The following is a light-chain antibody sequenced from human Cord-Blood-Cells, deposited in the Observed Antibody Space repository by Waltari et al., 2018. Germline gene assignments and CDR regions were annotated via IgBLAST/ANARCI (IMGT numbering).Light chain of an antibody. CDR1: SSDVGGYNY. CDR3: SSYTSSSTYV. CDR2: DVS. J-gene: IGLJ1*01. Sequence: QSALTQPASVSGSPGQSITISCTGTSSDVGGYNYVSWYQQHPGKAPNLMIYDVSKRPSGVSNRFSGSKSGNTASLTISGLQAEDEADYYCSSYTSSSTYVFGTGTNVTVL. V-gene: IGLV2-14*01.